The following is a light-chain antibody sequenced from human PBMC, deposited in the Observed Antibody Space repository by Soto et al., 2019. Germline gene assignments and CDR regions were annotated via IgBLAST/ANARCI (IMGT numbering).Light chain of an antibody. CDR1: SSDVGGYNY. J-gene: IGLJ2*01. CDR3: SSYTSSSTLLV. Sequence: QSVLTQPDSVSGSPGQSITISCTGTSSDVGGYNYVSWYQQHPGKAPKLMIYDVSNRPSGVCNRFSGYKSGNTASLTISGLQAEDEADYYCSSYTSSSTLLVFGGGTKLTVL. V-gene: IGLV2-14*01. CDR2: DVS.